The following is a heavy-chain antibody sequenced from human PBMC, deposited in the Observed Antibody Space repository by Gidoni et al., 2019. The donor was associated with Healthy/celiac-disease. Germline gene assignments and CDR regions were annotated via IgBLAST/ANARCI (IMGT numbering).Heavy chain of an antibody. CDR2: IYHSGST. Sequence: QLQLQESGSGLVKPSQTLSLTCPVSAGSISSGGYSWSWIRQPPGKGLEWIGYIYHSGSTYYNPSLKSRVTISVDRSKNQFSLKLSSVTAADTAVYYCARGGYERWFDPWGQGTLVTVSS. D-gene: IGHD5-12*01. V-gene: IGHV4-30-2*01. J-gene: IGHJ5*02. CDR3: ARGGYERWFDP. CDR1: AGSISSGGYS.